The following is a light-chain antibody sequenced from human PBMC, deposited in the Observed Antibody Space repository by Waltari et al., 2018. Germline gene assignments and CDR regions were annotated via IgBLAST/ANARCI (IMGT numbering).Light chain of an antibody. CDR3: QHYNNWPPVYT. CDR2: GTS. J-gene: IGKJ2*01. Sequence: DMVMTQSPATLSPSPGDRATLSCRASQGISSNLAWYQHRPGQAPRLLMYGTSTRATGIPARFSGSGSGTEFTLTISSLQSEDSAVYYCQHYNNWPPVYTFGRGTNLEIK. CDR1: QGISSN. V-gene: IGKV3-15*01.